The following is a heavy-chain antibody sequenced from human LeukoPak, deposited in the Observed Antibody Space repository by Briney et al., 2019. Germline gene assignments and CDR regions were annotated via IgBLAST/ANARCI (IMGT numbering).Heavy chain of an antibody. CDR2: ISSSSSYI. CDR1: GFTFSSYA. Sequence: PGGSLRLSCAASGFTFSSYAMSWVRQAPGKGLEWVSSISSSSSYIYYADSVKGRFTISRDNAKNSLYLQMNSLRAEDTAVYYRARVTYYYDSSGYYYFDYWGQGTLVTVSS. J-gene: IGHJ4*02. V-gene: IGHV3-21*01. D-gene: IGHD3-22*01. CDR3: ARVTYYYDSSGYYYFDY.